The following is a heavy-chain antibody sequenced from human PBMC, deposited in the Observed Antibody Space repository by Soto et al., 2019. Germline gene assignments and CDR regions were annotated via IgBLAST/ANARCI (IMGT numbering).Heavy chain of an antibody. CDR3: ARIEYDSSGYHLDY. Sequence: SGPTLVNPTETLTLTCTFSGFSLSTSGMCVSWIRQPPGKALEWLARIDWDDDKYYSTSLKTRLTISKDTSKNQVVLTMTNMDPVDTATYYCARIEYDSSGYHLDYWGQGTLVTVSS. CDR1: GFSLSTSGMC. J-gene: IGHJ4*02. D-gene: IGHD3-22*01. V-gene: IGHV2-70*11. CDR2: IDWDDDK.